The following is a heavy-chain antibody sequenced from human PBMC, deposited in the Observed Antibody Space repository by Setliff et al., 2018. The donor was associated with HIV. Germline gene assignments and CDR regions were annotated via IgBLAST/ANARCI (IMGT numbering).Heavy chain of an antibody. CDR2: LYVSGDT. D-gene: IGHD2-21*02. V-gene: IGHV4-4*07. CDR3: ARSRHCGSDCYFDY. J-gene: IGHJ4*02. CDR1: DDPISSYY. Sequence: SETLSLTCYVTDDPISSYYWSWVRQPAGKGLEWIGRLYVSGDTNYNPSLESRVTMSVDTSKNQFSLKLRSVTATDTAVYSCARSRHCGSDCYFDYSGQGTLVTVSS.